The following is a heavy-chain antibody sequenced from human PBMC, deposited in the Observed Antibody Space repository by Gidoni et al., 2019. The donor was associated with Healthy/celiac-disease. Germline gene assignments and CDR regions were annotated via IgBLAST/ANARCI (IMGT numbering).Heavy chain of an antibody. CDR3: ARAKPPFRGIAVVLPSSWFDP. V-gene: IGHV1-2*02. Sequence: QVQLVQSGAEVKKPGASVKVSCKASGYTFTGYYMHWVRQAPGQGLEWMGWINPNSGGTNYAQKFQGRVTMTRDTSISTAYMELSRLRSDDTAVYYCARAKPPFRGIAVVLPSSWFDPWGQGTLVTVSS. J-gene: IGHJ5*02. D-gene: IGHD6-19*01. CDR1: GYTFTGYY. CDR2: INPNSGGT.